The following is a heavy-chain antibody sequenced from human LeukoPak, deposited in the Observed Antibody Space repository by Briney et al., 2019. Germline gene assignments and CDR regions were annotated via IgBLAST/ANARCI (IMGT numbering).Heavy chain of an antibody. J-gene: IGHJ6*02. CDR2: MNPNNGNT. V-gene: IGHV1-8*01. Sequence: EASVKVSCKASGYTFTRYDINWVRQAPGQGLEWLGWMNPNNGNTGYAQKFQGRVTMTRSTSIDTAYMELNTLTSDATAAYYCARGFYYYGLDVWGQGTTVTVSS. CDR1: GYTFTRYD. CDR3: ARGFYYYGLDV.